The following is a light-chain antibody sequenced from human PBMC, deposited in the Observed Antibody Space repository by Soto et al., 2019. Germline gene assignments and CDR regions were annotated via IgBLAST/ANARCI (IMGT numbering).Light chain of an antibody. CDR3: SSFTSSITYV. CDR1: SCDVGGYNY. Sequence: QSVLTQPASVSGSPGQSITISCTGTSCDVGGYNYVSWYQQHPGKAPKVIIFDVSNRPSGLSYRFSGSKSGNTASLRITGLQAEDEADYYCSSFTSSITYVFGTGTKLTVL. V-gene: IGLV2-14*01. CDR2: DVS. J-gene: IGLJ1*01.